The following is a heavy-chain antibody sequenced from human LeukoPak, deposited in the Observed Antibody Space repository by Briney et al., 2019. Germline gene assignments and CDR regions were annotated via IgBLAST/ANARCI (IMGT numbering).Heavy chain of an antibody. CDR3: ARGGPFEPFDY. V-gene: IGHV4-59*01. D-gene: IGHD3-10*01. CDR1: GGSISSYY. J-gene: IGHJ4*02. CDR2: IYYSGST. Sequence: SETLSLTCTVSGGSISSYYWSWIRQPPGKGLEWIEYIYYSGSTNYNPSLKSRVTISVDTTKNQFSLKLSSVTAADTAGYYCARGGPFEPFDYWGQGTLVTVSS.